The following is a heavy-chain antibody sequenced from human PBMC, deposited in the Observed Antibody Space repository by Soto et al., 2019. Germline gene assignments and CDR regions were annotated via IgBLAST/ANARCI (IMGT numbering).Heavy chain of an antibody. CDR1: GGSISSSSYY. J-gene: IGHJ4*02. CDR3: ARRRYDSSGYYYELDY. CDR2: IYYSGST. Sequence: QLQLQESGPGLVKPSETLSLTCTVSGGSISSSSYYWGWIRQPPGKGLEWIGSIYYSGSTYYNPSLKSRVTISVDTSKNQFSLKLSSVTAADTAVYYCARRRYDSSGYYYELDYWGQGTLVTVSS. V-gene: IGHV4-39*01. D-gene: IGHD3-22*01.